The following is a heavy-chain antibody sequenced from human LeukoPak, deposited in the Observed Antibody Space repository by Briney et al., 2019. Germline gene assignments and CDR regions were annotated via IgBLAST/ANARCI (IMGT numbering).Heavy chain of an antibody. J-gene: IGHJ3*02. V-gene: IGHV3-30*02. CDR1: GFTFSNYG. CDR2: IRYDEINT. CDR3: ARGNDYGGAFDI. Sequence: GRSLRLSCAASGFTFSNYGMHWVRQAPGKGLEWVAFIRYDEINTYYADSVKGRFTISRDSSKNTLYLQMNSLRAEDTAVYYCARGNDYGGAFDIWGQGTMVTVSS. D-gene: IGHD4-23*01.